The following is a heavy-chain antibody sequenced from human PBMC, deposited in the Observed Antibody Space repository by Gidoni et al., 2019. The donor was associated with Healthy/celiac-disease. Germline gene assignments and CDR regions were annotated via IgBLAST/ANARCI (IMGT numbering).Heavy chain of an antibody. CDR1: VYSIHSGYY. J-gene: IGHJ3*02. CDR3: ARKVVGATAGAFDI. D-gene: IGHD1-26*01. V-gene: IGHV4-38-2*01. CDR2: IYQCGST. Sequence: QVQMQESGPGLVKPSETLSLTCAVSVYSIHSGYYWGWIRQPPGKGLEWIGSIYQCGSTYYNPSLKSGVTISVDTSKNQFSLKLSAVTAADAAVYYCARKVVGATAGAFDIWGQGTIVTVSS.